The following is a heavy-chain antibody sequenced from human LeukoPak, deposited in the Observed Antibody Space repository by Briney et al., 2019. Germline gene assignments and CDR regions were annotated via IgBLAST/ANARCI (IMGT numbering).Heavy chain of an antibody. D-gene: IGHD3-10*01. CDR2: INHSGST. V-gene: IGHV4-34*01. Sequence: SETLSLTCAVYGGSFSGYYWSWIRQPPGKGLEWIGEINHSGSTNYNPSLKSRVTISVDTSKNQFSLKQSSVTAADTAVYYCARGYYGSGSYHWFDPWGQGTLVTVSS. CDR1: GGSFSGYY. J-gene: IGHJ5*02. CDR3: ARGYYGSGSYHWFDP.